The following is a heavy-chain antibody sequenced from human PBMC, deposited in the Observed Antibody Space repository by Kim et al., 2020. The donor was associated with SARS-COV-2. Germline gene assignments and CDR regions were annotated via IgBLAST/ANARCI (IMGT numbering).Heavy chain of an antibody. CDR1: GGSFSGYY. D-gene: IGHD1-26*01. Sequence: SETLSLTCAVYGGSFSGYYWSWIRQPPGKGLEWIGEINHSGSTNYNPSLKSRVTISVDTSKNQFSLKLSSVTAADTAVYYCARGGRSGSYLPYYYYGMDVWGQGTTVTVSS. J-gene: IGHJ6*02. CDR3: ARGGRSGSYLPYYYYGMDV. CDR2: INHSGST. V-gene: IGHV4-34*01.